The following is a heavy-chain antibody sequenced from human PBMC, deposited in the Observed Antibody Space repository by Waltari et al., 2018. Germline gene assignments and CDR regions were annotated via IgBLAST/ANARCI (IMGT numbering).Heavy chain of an antibody. J-gene: IGHJ6*02. CDR2: IYTSGST. CDR3: ARVRYGSGSYYYYYGMDV. Sequence: QVPLQESGPRLVTPSAPLSLNCAVSGYSISSGYYWDWIRQPPGKGLEWIGRIYTSGSTNYNPSLKSRVTISVDTSKNQFSLKLSSVTAADTAVYYCARVRYGSGSYYYYYGMDVWGQGTTVTVSS. D-gene: IGHD3-10*01. CDR1: GYSISSGYY. V-gene: IGHV4-38-2*01.